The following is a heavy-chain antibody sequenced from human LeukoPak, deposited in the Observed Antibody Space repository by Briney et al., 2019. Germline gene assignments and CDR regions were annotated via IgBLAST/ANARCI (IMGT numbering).Heavy chain of an antibody. CDR3: ARTGSSWPLYYYYMDV. V-gene: IGHV4-59*11. D-gene: IGHD6-13*01. CDR1: GGSISSHY. Sequence: PSETLSLTCTVSGGSISSHYWSWIRQPPGKGLEWIGYVSDSGSTNYNPSLKSRVTVSADTSKDQFSLKLTSVTAADTAVYYCARTGSSWPLYYYYMDVWGKGTTVTVSS. CDR2: VSDSGST. J-gene: IGHJ6*03.